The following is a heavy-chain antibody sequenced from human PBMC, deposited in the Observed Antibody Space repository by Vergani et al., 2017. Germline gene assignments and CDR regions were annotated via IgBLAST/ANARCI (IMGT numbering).Heavy chain of an antibody. Sequence: EVHLEESGGGLVQPGRSLRLSCAASGFTFGDYYMAWIRLAPGKGLDWVASIKRDGTETFYVDSVKGRFTISRDNAKTTLYLQMNSLRDEDRGVYYCARISGGSAPYLHYWGQGTLVTVAS. J-gene: IGHJ1*01. D-gene: IGHD2-15*01. CDR1: GFTFGDYY. CDR2: IKRDGTET. V-gene: IGHV3-7*01. CDR3: ARISGGSAPYLHY.